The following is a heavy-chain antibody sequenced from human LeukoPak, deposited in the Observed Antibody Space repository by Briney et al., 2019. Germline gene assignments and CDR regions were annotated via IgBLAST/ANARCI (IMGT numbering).Heavy chain of an antibody. D-gene: IGHD4-17*01. Sequence: PSQTLSLTCTVSGGSISSGGYYWSWVRQHPGKGLEWIGEINHSGSTNYNPSLKSRVTISVDTSKNQFSLKLSSVTAADTAVYYCARSPTVTTWIDYWGQGTLVTVSS. CDR3: ARSPTVTTWIDY. V-gene: IGHV4-31*03. J-gene: IGHJ4*02. CDR1: GGSISSGGYY. CDR2: INHSGST.